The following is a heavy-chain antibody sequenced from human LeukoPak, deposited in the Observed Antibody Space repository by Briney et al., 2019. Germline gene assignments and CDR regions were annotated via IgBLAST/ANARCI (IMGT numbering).Heavy chain of an antibody. CDR1: GFTFDDYA. J-gene: IGHJ5*02. V-gene: IGHV3-9*01. D-gene: IGHD5-18*01. Sequence: PGGSLRLSCTASGFTFDDYAMHWVRHAPGKGLEWVSGVSWNSATIGYADSVKGRFTISRDNAKNSLYLQMNSLRAEDTALYYCARAQRGYSYGYSFDPWGQGTLVTVSS. CDR2: VSWNSATI. CDR3: ARAQRGYSYGYSFDP.